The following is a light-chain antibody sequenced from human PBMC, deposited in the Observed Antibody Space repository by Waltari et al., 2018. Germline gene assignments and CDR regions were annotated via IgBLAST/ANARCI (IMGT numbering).Light chain of an antibody. J-gene: IGLJ2*01. Sequence: QSALTQPASVSGSPGQSITLSCTGTSRAVGSYNLVSWYQQHPGKAPKLMIYEGSKRPSGVSNRFSGSKSGNTASLTISGLQAEDEADYYCCSYAGSSTSHVVFGGGTKLTVL. CDR1: SRAVGSYNL. CDR2: EGS. V-gene: IGLV2-23*01. CDR3: CSYAGSSTSHVV.